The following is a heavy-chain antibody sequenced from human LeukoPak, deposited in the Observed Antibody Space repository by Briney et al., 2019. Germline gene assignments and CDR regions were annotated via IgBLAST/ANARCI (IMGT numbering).Heavy chain of an antibody. Sequence: PGGSLRLSCTASGFTFSDYAMSWVRQAPGEGLEWVSSISDNGGGTYYADSVKGRFTISRDNSKNTLYLQTNSLRAEDTAVYYCAKDRSDYGGYPPGAFDIWGQGTMVTVSS. CDR2: ISDNGGGT. J-gene: IGHJ3*02. V-gene: IGHV3-23*01. CDR1: GFTFSDYA. CDR3: AKDRSDYGGYPPGAFDI. D-gene: IGHD4-17*01.